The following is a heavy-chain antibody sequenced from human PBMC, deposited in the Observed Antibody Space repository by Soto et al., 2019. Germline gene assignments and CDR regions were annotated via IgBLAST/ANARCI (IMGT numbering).Heavy chain of an antibody. J-gene: IGHJ4*02. V-gene: IGHV1-3*01. CDR3: ARKDYSRSGIYYFDY. D-gene: IGHD3-10*01. CDR2: INPANGDR. CDR1: GYTFTTYP. Sequence: ASVKVSCKASGYTFTTYPIHWVRQAPGQGLEWMGWINPANGDRDFLQKFQGRVTITRDTSASTAYMELSSLTSEDTAVYYCARKDYSRSGIYYFDYWGQGTLVTVSS.